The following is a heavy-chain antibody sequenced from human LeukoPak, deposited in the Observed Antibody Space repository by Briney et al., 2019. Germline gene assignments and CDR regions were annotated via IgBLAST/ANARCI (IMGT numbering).Heavy chain of an antibody. D-gene: IGHD6-19*01. Sequence: GESLKISCKGFGYSFTTFWIGWVRQMPGKGLEWMGITYPADSDTRYSPSFQGQVTISADKSISTAYLQWSSLKASDTAMYYCARPSSGGSDYWGQGTLVTVSS. CDR2: TYPADSDT. CDR1: GYSFTTFW. V-gene: IGHV5-51*01. CDR3: ARPSSGGSDY. J-gene: IGHJ4*02.